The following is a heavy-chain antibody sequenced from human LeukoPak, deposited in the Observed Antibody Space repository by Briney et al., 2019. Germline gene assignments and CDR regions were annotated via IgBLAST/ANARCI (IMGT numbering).Heavy chain of an antibody. CDR2: ISYDGSNK. V-gene: IGHV3-30*04. J-gene: IGHJ6*03. CDR3: ARDFRDCTNGVCYYYYYYMDV. Sequence: KSGGSLRLSCAASGFTFSSYAMHWVRQAPGKGLEWVAVISYDGSNKYYADSVKGRFTISRDNSKNTLYLQMNSLRAEDTAVYYCARDFRDCTNGVCYYYYYYMDVWGKGTTVTVSS. D-gene: IGHD2-8*01. CDR1: GFTFSSYA.